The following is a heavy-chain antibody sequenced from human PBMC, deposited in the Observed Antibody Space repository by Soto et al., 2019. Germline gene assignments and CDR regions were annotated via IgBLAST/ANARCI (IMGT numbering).Heavy chain of an antibody. V-gene: IGHV3-74*01. CDR3: ARDEGRRGPEYFQH. CDR1: GFTFSSYW. Sequence: EVQLVESGGGLVQPGGSLRLSCAASGFTFSSYWMHWVRQAPGKGLVWVSRISNDGSSTSYADSVKGRFTISRDNAKNTLYLQMPSLRAEDTAVYYCARDEGRRGPEYFQHWGQGTLVTVSS. D-gene: IGHD3-10*01. J-gene: IGHJ1*01. CDR2: ISNDGSST.